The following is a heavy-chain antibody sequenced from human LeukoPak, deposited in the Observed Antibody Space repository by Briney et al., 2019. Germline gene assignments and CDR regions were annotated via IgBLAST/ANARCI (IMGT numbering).Heavy chain of an antibody. J-gene: IGHJ5*02. CDR2: INPNSGAT. CDR3: AREESSGYNWFDP. CDR1: GYTFTGYY. V-gene: IGHV1-2*02. Sequence: ASVKVSCKASGYTFTGYYIHWVRQAPGQGLEWMGWINPNSGATKYAQKFQGRVTMTRDTSITTAYMRLSRLRSDDTAVYYCAREESSGYNWFDPWGQGTLVTVSS. D-gene: IGHD3-22*01.